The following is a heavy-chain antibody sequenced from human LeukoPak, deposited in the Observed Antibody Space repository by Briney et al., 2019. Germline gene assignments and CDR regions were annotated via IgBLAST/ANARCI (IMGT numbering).Heavy chain of an antibody. Sequence: GGSLRLSCAASGFTFSSYDMHWVRQATGKGLEWVSAIGTAGDTYYPGSVKGRFTISRENAKDSLYLQMNSLRAGDTAVYYCARGGYCSSTSCYAGWFDPWGQGTLVTVSS. D-gene: IGHD2-2*01. CDR1: GFTFSSYD. CDR3: ARGGYCSSTSCYAGWFDP. CDR2: IGTAGDT. J-gene: IGHJ5*02. V-gene: IGHV3-13*01.